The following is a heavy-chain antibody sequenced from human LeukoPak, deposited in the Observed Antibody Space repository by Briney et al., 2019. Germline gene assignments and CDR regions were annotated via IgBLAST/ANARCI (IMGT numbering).Heavy chain of an antibody. CDR3: ARTAARRFDY. D-gene: IGHD6-6*01. CDR1: GYTFPSYF. J-gene: IGHJ4*02. Sequence: ASVKVSSKASGYTFPSYFMHWVRQAPGQGLEWMGIINPTGGSTAYAQKFQGRVTMTRDTSTSTVYMELSSLRSDDTAVYYCARTAARRFDYWGQGTLVTVSS. V-gene: IGHV1-46*01. CDR2: INPTGGST.